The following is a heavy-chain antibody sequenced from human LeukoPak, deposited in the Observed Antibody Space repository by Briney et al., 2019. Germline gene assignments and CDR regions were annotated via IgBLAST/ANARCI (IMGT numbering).Heavy chain of an antibody. V-gene: IGHV3-73*01. Sequence: PGGSLRLSCAASGFTFSGSAMHWVRQASGKGLEWVGRIRSKANSYATAYAASAKGRFTISRDDSKNTAYLQMNSLKTEDTAVYYCTSSGGLRDYWGQGTLVTVSS. CDR1: GFTFSGSA. CDR2: IRSKANSYAT. CDR3: TSSGGLRDY. J-gene: IGHJ4*02. D-gene: IGHD6-19*01.